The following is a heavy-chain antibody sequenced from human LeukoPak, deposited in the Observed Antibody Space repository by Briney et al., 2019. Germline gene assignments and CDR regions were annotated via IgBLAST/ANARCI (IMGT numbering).Heavy chain of an antibody. V-gene: IGHV4-59*01. CDR2: IYYSGST. Sequence: SETLSLTCTVSGGSISSYYWSWIRQPPGKGLEWIGYIYYSGSTNYNPSLTSRVTISVDTSKRQFSLRLNSITAAATAVYYCARDKGDDSSSDIWGQGTMVTVSS. D-gene: IGHD6-13*01. CDR1: GGSISSYY. J-gene: IGHJ3*02. CDR3: ARDKGDDSSSDI.